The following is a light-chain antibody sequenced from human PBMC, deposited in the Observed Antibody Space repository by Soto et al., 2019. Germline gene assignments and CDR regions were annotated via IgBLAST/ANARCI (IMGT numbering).Light chain of an antibody. CDR2: GAS. CDR1: QSVSSSY. J-gene: IGKJ4*01. Sequence: EIGLTQSPGTLSLSPGERATLSCRASQSVSSSYLAWYQQKPGQAPRLLIYGASNRATGIPDRFGGSGSGTDITLTISRLEPEDFAVYYGQQYGSSPRLTFGGGTKVEIK. V-gene: IGKV3-20*01. CDR3: QQYGSSPRLT.